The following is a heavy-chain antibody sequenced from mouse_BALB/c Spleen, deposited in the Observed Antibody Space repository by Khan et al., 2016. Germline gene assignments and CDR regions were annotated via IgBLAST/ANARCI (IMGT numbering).Heavy chain of an antibody. J-gene: IGHJ3*01. V-gene: IGHV14-4*02. CDR3: DGRCAY. Sequence: VQLQQSGAELVRSGASVKLSCTASGFNIKDYYMHWVKQGPEQGLEWIGWIDPENGDTEYAPKFQGKATMTAGPSPNTAYLQLSRMTYEATAVSYGDGRCAYWGQGTLGTVSS. CDR2: IDPENGDT. CDR1: GFNIKDYY.